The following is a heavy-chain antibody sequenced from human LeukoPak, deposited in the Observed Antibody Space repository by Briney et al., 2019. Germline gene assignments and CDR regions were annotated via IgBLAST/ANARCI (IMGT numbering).Heavy chain of an antibody. Sequence: GGSLRLSCAASGFTFSTFAMIWVRQAPGKGLEWVANIKQDGSEKDYVDSVKGRFTISRDNAKNSLYLQMNSLRAEDTAVYYCAELGITMIGGVWGKGTTVSISS. CDR3: AELGITMIGGV. V-gene: IGHV3-7*01. J-gene: IGHJ6*04. D-gene: IGHD3-10*02. CDR2: IKQDGSEK. CDR1: GFTFSTFA.